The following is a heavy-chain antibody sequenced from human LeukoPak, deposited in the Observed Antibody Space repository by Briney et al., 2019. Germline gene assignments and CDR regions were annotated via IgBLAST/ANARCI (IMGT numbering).Heavy chain of an antibody. Sequence: GGSLRLSCAASGFTFSSYGMSWVRQAPGKGLEWVSAISGSGGSTYYANSVKGRFTISRDNSQNTVYLQMNSLRVEDTAVYYCARDNYFYYMDVWGKGTTVTISS. J-gene: IGHJ6*03. CDR1: GFTFSSYG. V-gene: IGHV3-23*01. CDR3: ARDNYFYYMDV. CDR2: ISGSGGST.